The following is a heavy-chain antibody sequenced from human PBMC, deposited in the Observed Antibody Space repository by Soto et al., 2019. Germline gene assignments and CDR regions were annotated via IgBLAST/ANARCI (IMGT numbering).Heavy chain of an antibody. Sequence: KTSETLSLTCTVPGGSISSSSYYWGWIRQPPGKGLEWIGSIYYSGSTYYNPSLKSRVTISVDTSKNQFSLNLSSVTAADTAVYYCASRGMATITGHENDAFDICGQGTMVTVSS. CDR3: ASRGMATITGHENDAFDI. V-gene: IGHV4-39*07. D-gene: IGHD5-12*01. J-gene: IGHJ3*02. CDR2: IYYSGST. CDR1: GGSISSSSYY.